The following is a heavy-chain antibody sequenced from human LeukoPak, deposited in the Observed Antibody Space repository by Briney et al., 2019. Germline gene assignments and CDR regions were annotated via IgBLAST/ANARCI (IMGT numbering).Heavy chain of an antibody. CDR1: GFPFSSYA. Sequence: GGSLRLSCAASGFPFSSYAMSWVRQAPGKGLEWVSAINGSGGSTYYADSVKGRFTISRDNSKNTLYLQMNSLRAEDTAVYYCARGILWFGEFSVLEALGWFDPWGQGPLVTVSS. J-gene: IGHJ5*02. CDR2: INGSGGST. D-gene: IGHD3-10*01. CDR3: ARGILWFGEFSVLEALGWFDP. V-gene: IGHV3-23*01.